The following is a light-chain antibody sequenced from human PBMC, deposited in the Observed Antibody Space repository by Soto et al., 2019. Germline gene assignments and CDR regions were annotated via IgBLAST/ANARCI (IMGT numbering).Light chain of an antibody. CDR3: SSYAASSNV. V-gene: IGLV2-8*01. CDR2: EVN. CDR1: SSDVGGYNY. J-gene: IGLJ1*01. Sequence: QSVLAQAPSASGSPGQSVAISCTGTSSDVGGYNYVSWYQQHPGKAPKLMIYEVNKRPSGVPDRFSGSKSGNTASLTVSGLQAEDEADYYCSSYAASSNVFGTGTKVTVL.